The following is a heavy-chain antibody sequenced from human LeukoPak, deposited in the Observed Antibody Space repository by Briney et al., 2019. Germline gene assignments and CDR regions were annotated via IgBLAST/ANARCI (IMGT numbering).Heavy chain of an antibody. CDR2: IESTSTGI. CDR1: GFTFTNYG. J-gene: IGHJ4*02. Sequence: PGGSLRLSCEASGFTFTNYGMNWVRQAPGKGVEWIANIESTSTGINYADSVKGRFTISRDNAKNSLYLQMNSLRAEDTAVYYCARDFLDGSGSYLGPHFDYWGQGTLVTVSS. V-gene: IGHV3-48*04. D-gene: IGHD3-10*01. CDR3: ARDFLDGSGSYLGPHFDY.